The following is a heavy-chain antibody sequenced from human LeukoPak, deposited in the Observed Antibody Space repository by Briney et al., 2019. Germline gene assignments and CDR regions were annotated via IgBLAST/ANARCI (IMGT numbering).Heavy chain of an antibody. J-gene: IGHJ4*02. CDR2: INPNSGGT. D-gene: IGHD1-26*01. CDR1: GYTFTGYY. Sequence: GASVKVSCKASGYTFTGYYMHWVRQAPGQGLEWMGWINPNSGGTNYAQKFQDRVTMTRDTSISTAYMELSSLRSEDTAVYYCARGDGSYSKYFDYWGQGTLVTVSS. CDR3: ARGDGSYSKYFDY. V-gene: IGHV1-2*02.